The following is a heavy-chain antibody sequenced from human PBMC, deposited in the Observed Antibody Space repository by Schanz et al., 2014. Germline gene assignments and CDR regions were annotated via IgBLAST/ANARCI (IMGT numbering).Heavy chain of an antibody. CDR2: FNDGGVNK. V-gene: IGHV3-23*01. J-gene: IGHJ4*02. CDR3: AKSQGSSFDS. D-gene: IGHD6-13*01. Sequence: EVHLLESGGGLVEPGGSLRLSCATSGFSLDIFAVSWVRQAPGKGLEWVSSFNDGGVNKYYADSVKGRFTISSDNSKRSPYLHVSSLRAEDTAVYYCAKSQGSSFDSWGQGTLVTVSS. CDR1: GFSLDIFA.